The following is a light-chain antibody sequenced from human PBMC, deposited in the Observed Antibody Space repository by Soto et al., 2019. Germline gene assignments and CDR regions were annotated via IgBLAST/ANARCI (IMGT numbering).Light chain of an antibody. J-gene: IGKJ1*01. Sequence: DIQMTQSPSTLSASIGDRVTITCRASQTINNWLAWYQQKPGKAPNLLIFHASNLETGVPSRFSGSAFGTEFTPNISSLQPADFGTDSSKHYKSYPWTFGKGTKEEIK. V-gene: IGKV1-5*01. CDR2: HAS. CDR3: KHYKSYPWT. CDR1: QTINNW.